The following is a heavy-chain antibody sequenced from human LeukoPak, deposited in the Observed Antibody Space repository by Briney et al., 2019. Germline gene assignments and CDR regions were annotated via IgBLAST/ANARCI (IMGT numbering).Heavy chain of an antibody. Sequence: AETLSLTCMVSGGSMRSYYWSWIRQPPGKGLEWIGHLYYSGCTKYNPSLKSRVTISLHTSNNQFSLRLSSVTAADTAVYYCARDLGAPNALFDPWGQGNLVTVPS. D-gene: IGHD4/OR15-4a*01. CDR1: GGSMRSYY. CDR3: ARDLGAPNALFDP. J-gene: IGHJ5*02. V-gene: IGHV4-59*01. CDR2: LYYSGCT.